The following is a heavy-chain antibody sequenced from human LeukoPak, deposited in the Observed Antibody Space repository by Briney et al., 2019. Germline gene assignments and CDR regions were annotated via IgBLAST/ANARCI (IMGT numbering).Heavy chain of an antibody. J-gene: IGHJ4*02. CDR1: GFTFSYYG. Sequence: GGSLRLSCAASGFTFSYYGMSWVRQAPGKGLEWVSGFGHNGGITYADSVKGRFTTSRDNSKNTLYLQMNSLRAEDTAVYYCARCLGAAGPGGFDYWGQGTLVTVSS. CDR2: FGHNGGIT. D-gene: IGHD6-13*01. CDR3: ARCLGAAGPGGFDY. V-gene: IGHV3-23*01.